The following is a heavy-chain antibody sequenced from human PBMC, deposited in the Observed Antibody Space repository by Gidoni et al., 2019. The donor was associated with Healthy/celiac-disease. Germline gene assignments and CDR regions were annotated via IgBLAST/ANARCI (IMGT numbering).Heavy chain of an antibody. J-gene: IGHJ6*03. D-gene: IGHD6-19*01. CDR3: AGEGSSGWGGYYYYYMDV. CDR2: ISSSSSYI. Sequence: EVQLVESGVGLVKPGGSLRLSCASSGFTFSSYSMIWIRQAPGKGLEWFASISSSSSYIYNADSVKGRFTISRDNTKNSLYMQMNSLRAEDTAEYYCAGEGSSGWGGYYYYYMDVWGKGTTVTVSS. CDR1: GFTFSSYS. V-gene: IGHV3-21*01.